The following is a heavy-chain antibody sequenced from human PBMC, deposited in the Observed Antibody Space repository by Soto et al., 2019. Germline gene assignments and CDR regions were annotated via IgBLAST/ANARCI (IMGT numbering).Heavy chain of an antibody. CDR3: ARDGDGLAPRD. CDR2: IIPIFGTR. D-gene: IGHD6-6*01. Sequence: QVQLVQSGAEVKKPGSSVKVSCKTSGGTFSTYGITWVRQAPGQGLEWMGGIIPIFGTRNYAQNFQGRVTITADESTKTAYLELSSLRSEDTAMYYCARDGDGLAPRDWGQGTLVTVSS. CDR1: GGTFSTYG. V-gene: IGHV1-69*01. J-gene: IGHJ4*02.